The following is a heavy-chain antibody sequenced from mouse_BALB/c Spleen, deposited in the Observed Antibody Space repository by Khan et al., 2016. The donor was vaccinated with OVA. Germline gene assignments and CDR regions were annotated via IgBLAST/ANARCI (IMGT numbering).Heavy chain of an antibody. V-gene: IGHV1S137*01. D-gene: IGHD3-2*01. J-gene: IGHJ3*01. CDR1: GYTFTDFS. Sequence: VQLQESGAELVRPGVSVKISCKGSGYTFTDFSMHWVKQRHAMSLEWIGVINTYYGDADYNQKFKDKATLTVDKSSNTAYMDLARLTSEDSAIYYFSRGAGGDRFLYWGQGTLVTVSA. CDR2: INTYYGDA. CDR3: SRGAGGDRFLY.